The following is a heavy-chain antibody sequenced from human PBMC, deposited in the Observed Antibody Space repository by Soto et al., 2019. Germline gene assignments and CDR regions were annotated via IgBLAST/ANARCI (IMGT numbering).Heavy chain of an antibody. CDR2: ISSGTTYF. D-gene: IGHD6-13*01. Sequence: EVQLVESGGGLVKPGGSLTLSCAASGFTFSISTMNWVRQAPGKRLEWVSSISSGTTYFYYADSVKGRFSISRDNAKHSLYLQMNSLIVEDTAVYYCARGDGTGLHSSGWSPRFWGQGTLVTVSS. V-gene: IGHV3-21*01. J-gene: IGHJ4*02. CDR1: GFTFSIST. CDR3: ARGDGTGLHSSGWSPRF.